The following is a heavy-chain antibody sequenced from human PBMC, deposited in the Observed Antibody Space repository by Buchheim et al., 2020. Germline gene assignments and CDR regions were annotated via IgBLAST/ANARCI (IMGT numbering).Heavy chain of an antibody. CDR2: ISYDGSNK. CDR3: AKVFYYYDSSGELFDY. J-gene: IGHJ4*02. V-gene: IGHV3-30*18. D-gene: IGHD3-22*01. CDR1: GFTFSSYG. Sequence: QVQLVESGGGVVQPGRSLRLSCAASGFTFSSYGMHWVRQAPGKGLEWVAAISYDGSNKYYADSVKGRFTISRDNSQNTLYLQMNSLRAEDTAVYYCAKVFYYYDSSGELFDYWGQGTL.